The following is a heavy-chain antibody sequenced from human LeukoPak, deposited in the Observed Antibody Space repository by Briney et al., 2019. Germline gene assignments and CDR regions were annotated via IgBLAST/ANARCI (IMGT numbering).Heavy chain of an antibody. CDR2: INPGGDNT. CDR1: GYTFTKYY. J-gene: IGHJ3*02. D-gene: IGHD5-24*01. CDR3: ARIRDGYNDAYDI. Sequence: ASVKVSCKASGYTFTKYYIHWVRQAPGQGLEWMRLINPGGDNTNYAQNFQGRVTMTRDTSTSTVYMELSSLRSEDTAIYYCARIRDGYNDAYDIWGQGTEVTVPS. V-gene: IGHV1-46*01.